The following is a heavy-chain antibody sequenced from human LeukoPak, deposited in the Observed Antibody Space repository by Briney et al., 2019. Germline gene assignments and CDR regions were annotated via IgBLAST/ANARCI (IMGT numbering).Heavy chain of an antibody. CDR1: GGSMSSYY. V-gene: IGHV4-59*08. CDR2: ILYSGYT. J-gene: IGHJ5*02. Sequence: ASDTLSLTCTVAGGSMSSYYWSWIRQPPGKGLEWIGYILYSGYTNYNPSLKSRVTISVDTSRNQFSLKLSSVTATDTAVYYCARRKQEGSFDPWGQGTLVTVSS. CDR3: ARRKQEGSFDP.